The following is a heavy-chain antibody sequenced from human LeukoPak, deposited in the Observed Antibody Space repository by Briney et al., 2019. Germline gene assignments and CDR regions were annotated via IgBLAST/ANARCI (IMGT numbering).Heavy chain of an antibody. CDR1: GFTFSSYS. V-gene: IGHV3-48*04. D-gene: IGHD5-18*01. J-gene: IGHJ4*02. Sequence: GGSLRLSCAASGFTFSSYSMNWVRQAPGKGLEWVSYISSSSSTIYYADSVKGRFTISKDNAKNSLYLQMNSLRAEDTAVYYSARGDSGYSYGLLTDFDYWGQGTLVTVSS. CDR2: ISSSSSTI. CDR3: ARGDSGYSYGLLTDFDY.